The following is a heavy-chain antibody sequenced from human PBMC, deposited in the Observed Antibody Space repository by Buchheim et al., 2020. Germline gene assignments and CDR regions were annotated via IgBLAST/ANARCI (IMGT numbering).Heavy chain of an antibody. CDR3: AREGGSMTALTTARNRYFDL. Sequence: QVQLQESGPGLVKPSGTLSLTCAVSGGSISSTSWWSWVRQPPGKGLEWFGGIYHTGSTNYNPSLKSRVIISVDNTKNQFSLKLSSVTAADTAVYYCAREGGSMTALTTARNRYFDLWGRGTL. CDR1: GGSISSTSW. J-gene: IGHJ2*01. D-gene: IGHD4-11*01. CDR2: IYHTGST. V-gene: IGHV4-4*02.